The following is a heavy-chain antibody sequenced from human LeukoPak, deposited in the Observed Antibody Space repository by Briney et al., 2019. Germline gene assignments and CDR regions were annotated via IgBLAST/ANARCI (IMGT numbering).Heavy chain of an antibody. D-gene: IGHD3-10*01. CDR1: GYTFTGYY. CDR3: ARSRPMVRGVIVLSGFDY. CDR2: INPNSGGT. Sequence: ASVKVSCKASGYTFTGYYMHWVRQAPGQGLEWMGWINPNSGGTNYAQKFQGRVTMTRDTSISTAYMELSRLRSDDTAVYYCARSRPMVRGVIVLSGFDYWGQGTLVTVSS. V-gene: IGHV1-2*02. J-gene: IGHJ4*02.